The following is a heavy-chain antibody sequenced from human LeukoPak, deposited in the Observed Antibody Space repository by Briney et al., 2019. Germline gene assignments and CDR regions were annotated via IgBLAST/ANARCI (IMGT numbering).Heavy chain of an antibody. CDR2: IYNSGST. CDR1: GGSVSSGSYY. J-gene: IGHJ4*02. CDR3: ARVRGAQLWSHYFDY. Sequence: SETLSLTCTVSGGSVSSGSYYWSWIRQPPGKGLEWIGYIYNSGSTKYNPSLKSRVIISVDTSKNQFSLKMSSVTAADTAVYYCARVRGAQLWSHYFDYWGQGTLVTVSS. V-gene: IGHV4-61*01. D-gene: IGHD5-18*01.